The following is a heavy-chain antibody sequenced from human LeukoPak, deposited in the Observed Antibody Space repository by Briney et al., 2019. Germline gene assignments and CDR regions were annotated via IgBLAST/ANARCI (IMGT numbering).Heavy chain of an antibody. Sequence: SVKVSCKASGGTFSSYAISWVRQAPGQGLEWMGRIIPILGIANYAQKFQGRVTITADKSTSTAYMELSSLRSDDTAVYYCATSNPIAAAGRDNWFDPWGQGTLVTVSS. V-gene: IGHV1-69*04. J-gene: IGHJ5*02. CDR1: GGTFSSYA. CDR2: IIPILGIA. CDR3: ATSNPIAAAGRDNWFDP. D-gene: IGHD6-13*01.